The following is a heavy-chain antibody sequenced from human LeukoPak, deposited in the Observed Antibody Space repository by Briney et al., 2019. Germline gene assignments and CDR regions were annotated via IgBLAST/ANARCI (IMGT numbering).Heavy chain of an antibody. V-gene: IGHV3-21*01. D-gene: IGHD3-3*01. CDR3: AREKAGGTYYDFWSGYYTVYYYYYMDV. J-gene: IGHJ6*03. CDR2: ISSSSSYI. Sequence: GGSLRLSCAASGFTFSSYSMNWVRQAPGKGLEWVSSISSSSSYIYYADSVKGRFTISRDNAKNSLYLQMNSLRVEDTAVYYCAREKAGGTYYDFWSGYYTVYYYYYMDVWGKGTTVTVSS. CDR1: GFTFSSYS.